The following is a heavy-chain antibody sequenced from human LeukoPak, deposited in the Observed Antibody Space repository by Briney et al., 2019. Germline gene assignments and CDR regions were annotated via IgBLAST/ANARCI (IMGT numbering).Heavy chain of an antibody. CDR1: GFAFSNYN. D-gene: IGHD2-15*01. Sequence: GGSLRLSCATSGFAFSNYNMNWVRQAPGKGLEWVSYISSSSSTIYYADSVKGRFTISRDNAKNSLYLQMNSLRAEDTAVYYCARETAVVVVSYYYAMDVWGQGTTVTVSS. CDR2: ISSSSSTI. J-gene: IGHJ6*02. V-gene: IGHV3-48*04. CDR3: ARETAVVVVSYYYAMDV.